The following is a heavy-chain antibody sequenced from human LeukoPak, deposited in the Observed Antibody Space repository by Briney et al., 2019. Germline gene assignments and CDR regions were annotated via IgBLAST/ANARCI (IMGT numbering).Heavy chain of an antibody. V-gene: IGHV3-30*18. D-gene: IGHD3-22*01. CDR3: AKRDYYDSRGYYEYYFDY. CDR2: ISYDGRNK. CDR1: GFTFNNYG. J-gene: IGHJ4*02. Sequence: GGSLRLSCAASGFTFNNYGMHWVRQAPGKGLEWVAVISYDGRNKHYPDSVKGRFTISRDISTDTLWLQMDSLRTEDTAVYYCAKRDYYDSRGYYEYYFDYWGQGTLVTVSS.